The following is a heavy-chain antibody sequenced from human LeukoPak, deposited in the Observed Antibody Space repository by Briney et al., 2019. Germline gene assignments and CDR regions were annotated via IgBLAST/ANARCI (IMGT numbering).Heavy chain of an antibody. V-gene: IGHV3-7*04. J-gene: IGHJ4*02. CDR3: AMDSYGPDDY. Sequence: WGSLRLSCEAFGFTFSRYWMSWVRQAPGKGLEWVANIKQDGRERNYVDSVKGRFTISRDNAKNSVFLQMNSLRDEDTAVYYCAMDSYGPDDYWGQGTLVTVSS. D-gene: IGHD3-16*01. CDR2: IKQDGRER. CDR1: GFTFSRYW.